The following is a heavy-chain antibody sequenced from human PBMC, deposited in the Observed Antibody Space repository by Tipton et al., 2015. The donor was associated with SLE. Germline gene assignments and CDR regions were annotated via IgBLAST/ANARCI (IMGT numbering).Heavy chain of an antibody. V-gene: IGHV4-59*11. J-gene: IGHJ4*02. CDR2: IYYSGST. D-gene: IGHD5-24*01. CDR3: ARAGGVEMATINY. Sequence: TLSLTCTVSGGSIRSHYWIWIRQPPGKGLEWIGYIYYSGSTNYNPSLKSRVTISVDTSKNQFSLKLSSVTAADTAVYYCARAGGVEMATINYWGQGTLVTVSS. CDR1: GGSIRSHY.